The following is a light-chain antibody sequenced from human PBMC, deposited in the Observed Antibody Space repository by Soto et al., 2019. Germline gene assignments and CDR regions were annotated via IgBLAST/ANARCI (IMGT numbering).Light chain of an antibody. CDR1: QSISSW. J-gene: IGKJ1*01. CDR2: RAS. V-gene: IGKV1-5*03. CDR3: QQYNSYPPT. Sequence: DIQMTQSPSTLSASIGDRVTITCRASQSISSWLAWYQQKPGKAPSVLIYRASRLQSAVPSRFSGSESGTEFTLTISSLQPDDSATYYCQQYNSYPPTFGQGTKVDIK.